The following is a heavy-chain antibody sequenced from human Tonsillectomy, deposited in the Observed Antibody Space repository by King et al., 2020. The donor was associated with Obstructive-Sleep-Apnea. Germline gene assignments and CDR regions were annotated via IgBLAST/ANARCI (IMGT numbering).Heavy chain of an antibody. D-gene: IGHD2-8*02. V-gene: IGHV1-8*01. CDR1: GYSFTTYD. CDR2: MNPNRGKT. J-gene: IGHJ4*02. CDR3: ARRTGWYYFDY. Sequence: VQLVESGAEVKKPGASVKVSCKASGYSFTTYDINWVRQATGQGLEWMGWMNPNRGKTGYEQKFQGRVTMTRNTSISTAYMELRSLRSEDTAVYYCARRTGWYYFDYWGQGILVTVSS.